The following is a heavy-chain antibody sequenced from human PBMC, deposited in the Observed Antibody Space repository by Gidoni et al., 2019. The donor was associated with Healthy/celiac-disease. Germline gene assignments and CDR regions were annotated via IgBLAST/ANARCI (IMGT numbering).Heavy chain of an antibody. J-gene: IGHJ4*02. CDR3: AKVGEWELEDY. CDR2: SSGSGGST. V-gene: IGHV3-23*01. Sequence: EVQLLESGGGLVQPGGSRSLSCAASGFTFSSYAMSWVRQAPGKGLEWVSASSGSGGSTYYADSVKGRFTISRDNSKNTLYLQMNSLRAEDTAVYYCAKVGEWELEDYWGQGTLVTVSS. CDR1: GFTFSSYA. D-gene: IGHD1-26*01.